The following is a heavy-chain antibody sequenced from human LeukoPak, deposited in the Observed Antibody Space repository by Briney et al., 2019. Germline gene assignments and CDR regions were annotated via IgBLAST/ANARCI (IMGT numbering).Heavy chain of an antibody. CDR1: GFTFDDYA. V-gene: IGHV3-9*01. Sequence: SLRLSCAASGFTFDDYAMHWVRQAPGKGPEWVSGISWNSGSIGYADSVKGRFTISRDNAKNSLYLRMNSLRAEDTALYYCAMSVGFDYWGQGTLVTVSS. D-gene: IGHD1-26*01. CDR2: ISWNSGSI. CDR3: AMSVGFDY. J-gene: IGHJ4*02.